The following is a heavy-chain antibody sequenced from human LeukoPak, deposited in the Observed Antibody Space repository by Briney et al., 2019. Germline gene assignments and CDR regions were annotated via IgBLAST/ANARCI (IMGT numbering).Heavy chain of an antibody. D-gene: IGHD3-10*01. Sequence: GTSLRLSCAASRFTFSRYAMHWVRQAPDKRLEWVAFIRYDGNDKFYARSVKGRFSISRDTSRNTLYLHMNSLRDEDTGVYYCAKDLMRDRWFGESWGQGTLVTVSS. V-gene: IGHV3-30*02. CDR1: RFTFSRYA. CDR3: AKDLMRDRWFGES. CDR2: IRYDGNDK. J-gene: IGHJ5*02.